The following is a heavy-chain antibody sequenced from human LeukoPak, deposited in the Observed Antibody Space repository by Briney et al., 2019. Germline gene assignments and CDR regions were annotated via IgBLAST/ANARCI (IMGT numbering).Heavy chain of an antibody. V-gene: IGHV3-30*04. CDR1: GFTFSSYA. CDR2: ISYDGSNK. J-gene: IGHJ4*02. Sequence: QPGRSLRLSCAASGFTFSSYAMHWVRQAPGKGLEWVAVISYDGSNKYYADSVKGRFTISRDNAKNSLYLQMNSLRAEDTAVYYCARNAGYCSGGSCYAWGQGTLVTVSS. CDR3: ARNAGYCSGGSCYA. D-gene: IGHD2-15*01.